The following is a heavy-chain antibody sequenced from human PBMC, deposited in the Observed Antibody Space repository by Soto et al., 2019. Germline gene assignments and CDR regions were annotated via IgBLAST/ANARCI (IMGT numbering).Heavy chain of an antibody. CDR3: ATGQGVSLQTYDAFDI. CDR2: FDPEDGET. V-gene: IGHV1-24*01. CDR1: GYTLTELS. J-gene: IGHJ3*02. D-gene: IGHD1-26*01. Sequence: ASVKVSCKVSGYTLTELSMHWVRQAPGKGLEWMGGFDPEDGETIYAQKFQGRVTMTEDTSTDTAYMELSSLRSEDTAVYYCATGQGVSLQTYDAFDIRGQGTMVTVSS.